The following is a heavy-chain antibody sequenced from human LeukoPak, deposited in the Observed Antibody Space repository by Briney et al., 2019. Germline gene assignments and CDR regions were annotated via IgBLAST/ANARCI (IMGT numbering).Heavy chain of an antibody. CDR3: AKVPPRTYYYDSSGYYYAFGY. CDR1: GFTFSTYA. V-gene: IGHV3-23*01. J-gene: IGHJ4*02. CDR2: ISGSGGST. Sequence: PGGSLRLSCAASGFTFSTYAMSWVRQAPGKGLEWVSAISGSGGSTYYADSVKGRFTISRDNSKNTLYLQMNSLRAEDTAVYYCAKVPPRTYYYDSSGYYYAFGYWGQGTLVTVSS. D-gene: IGHD3-22*01.